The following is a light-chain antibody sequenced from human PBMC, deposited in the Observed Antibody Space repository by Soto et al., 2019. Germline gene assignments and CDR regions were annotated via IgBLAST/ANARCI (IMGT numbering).Light chain of an antibody. V-gene: IGKV1-33*01. CDR1: QDISKY. CDR3: QQYDQLPIT. Sequence: DIQMTQSASSLPASVGDTVTISCQASQDISKYLNWFQQKPGKAPKLLIYDVFNVETGVPSRFSGRGSWTDFTLIISNLQPEDFATYYCQQYDQLPITFGGGTKVDI. CDR2: DVF. J-gene: IGKJ4*01.